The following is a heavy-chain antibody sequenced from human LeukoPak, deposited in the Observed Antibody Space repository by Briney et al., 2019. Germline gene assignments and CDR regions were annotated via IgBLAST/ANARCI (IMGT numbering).Heavy chain of an antibody. CDR1: GYTFTSYD. Sequence: ASVKVSCKASGYTFTSYDINWVRQATGQGLEWMGGIIPIFGTANYAQKFQGRVTITADESTSTAYMELSSLRSEDTAVYYCARDGRSKDYWGQGTLVTVSS. D-gene: IGHD2-15*01. CDR2: IIPIFGTA. J-gene: IGHJ4*02. CDR3: ARDGRSKDY. V-gene: IGHV1-69*13.